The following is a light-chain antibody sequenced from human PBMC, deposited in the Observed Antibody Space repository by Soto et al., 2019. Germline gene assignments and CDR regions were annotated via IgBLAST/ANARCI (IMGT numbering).Light chain of an antibody. CDR2: DVS. V-gene: IGLV2-14*03. CDR3: SSYSSSGTLDV. CDR1: SSDVGDYNY. J-gene: IGLJ1*01. Sequence: QSALTQPASVSGSPGQSITISCTGSSSDVGDYNYVAWYQQHPDKAPTLMIFDVSSRPSGVSSRFSGSKSGSTASLTISGLQADDEADYFCSSYSSSGTLDVFGTGTKLTVL.